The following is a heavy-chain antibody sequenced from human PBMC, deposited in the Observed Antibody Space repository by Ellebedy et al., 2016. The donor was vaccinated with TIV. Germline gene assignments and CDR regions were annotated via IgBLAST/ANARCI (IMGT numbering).Heavy chain of an antibody. Sequence: AASVKVSCKASGYTFTSYDINWVRQATGQGLEWMGWINPYTGGTNYAQKFQGWVTMTRDTSISTAYMELSRLRSDDTAVYYCARDGESYSDFDYWGQGTLVTVSS. J-gene: IGHJ4*02. CDR2: INPYTGGT. V-gene: IGHV1-2*04. D-gene: IGHD1-26*01. CDR3: ARDGESYSDFDY. CDR1: GYTFTSYD.